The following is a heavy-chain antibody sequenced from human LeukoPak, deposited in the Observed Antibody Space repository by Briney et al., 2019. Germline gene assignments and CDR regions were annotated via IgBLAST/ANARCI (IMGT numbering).Heavy chain of an antibody. CDR2: VSSHGNDG. CDR1: QFPFSHFA. Sequence: GGSLRLSCEVSQFPFSHFAMHWVRQAPGKGLEGVAVVSSHGNDGYYADSVKGRFTISRDNSKNTLYLQIDSLRVEDTAIYYCTRDAGNFNDFDYWGQGTLVTVSS. J-gene: IGHJ4*02. CDR3: TRDAGNFNDFDY. D-gene: IGHD5-24*01. V-gene: IGHV3-30*04.